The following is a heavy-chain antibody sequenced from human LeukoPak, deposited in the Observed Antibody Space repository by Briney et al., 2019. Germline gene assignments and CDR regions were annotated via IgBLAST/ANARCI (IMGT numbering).Heavy chain of an antibody. V-gene: IGHV3-15*01. CDR1: GFTFSNAW. CDR3: TRPEYYGSGSYYDY. D-gene: IGHD3-10*01. Sequence: PGGSLRLSCAASGFTFSNAWMSWVRQAPGKGLEWVGCIKSKTDGGTTDYAAPVKGRFTISRDDSKNTLYLQMNSLKTEDTAVYYCTRPEYYGSGSYYDYWGQGTLVTVSS. CDR2: IKSKTDGGTT. J-gene: IGHJ4*02.